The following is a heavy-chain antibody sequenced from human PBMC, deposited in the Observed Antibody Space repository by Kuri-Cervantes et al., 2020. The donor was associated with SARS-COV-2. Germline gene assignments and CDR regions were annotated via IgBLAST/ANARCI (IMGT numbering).Heavy chain of an antibody. CDR1: GGTFSSYA. J-gene: IGHJ3*02. Sequence: ASVKVSCKASGGTFSSYAISWVRQAPGRGLEWMGGINTNTGNPTYAQGFTGRFVFSLDTSVSTAYLQISSLKAEDTAVYYCARDGEVLLWFGELRDGAFDIWGQGTMVTVSS. CDR2: INTNTGNP. CDR3: ARDGEVLLWFGELRDGAFDI. V-gene: IGHV7-4-1*02. D-gene: IGHD3-10*01.